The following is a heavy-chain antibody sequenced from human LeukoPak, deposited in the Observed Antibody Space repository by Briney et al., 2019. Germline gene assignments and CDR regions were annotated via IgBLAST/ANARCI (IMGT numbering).Heavy chain of an antibody. CDR3: ARDLAGPNDAFDI. D-gene: IGHD6-19*01. V-gene: IGHV4-59*01. CDR2: ISSSGTT. CDR1: GVSIRSKY. Sequence: SETLSLTCTVSGVSIRSKYWSWLRQPPGKRLEWLGYISSSGTTNYNPSLKSRVTISVDTSKNQFSLHLRSVTAADTAVYYCARDLAGPNDAFDIWSRGTMVTVSS. J-gene: IGHJ3*02.